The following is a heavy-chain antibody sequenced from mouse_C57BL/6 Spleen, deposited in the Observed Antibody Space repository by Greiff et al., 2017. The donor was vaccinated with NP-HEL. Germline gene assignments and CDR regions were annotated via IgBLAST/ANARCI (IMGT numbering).Heavy chain of an antibody. J-gene: IGHJ2*01. CDR3: AIVGDYVNYPYYFDY. D-gene: IGHD2-1*01. CDR2: IHPSDSDT. CDR1: GYTFTSYW. Sequence: QVQLQQPGAELVKPGASVKVSCKASGYTFTSYWMHWVKQRPGQGLEWIGRIHPSDSDTNYNQKFKGKATLTVDKSYSTAYMQLSSLTSEDSAVYYCAIVGDYVNYPYYFDYWGQGTTLTVSS. V-gene: IGHV1-74*01.